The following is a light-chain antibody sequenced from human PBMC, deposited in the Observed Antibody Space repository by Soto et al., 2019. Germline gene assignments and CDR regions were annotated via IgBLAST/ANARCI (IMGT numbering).Light chain of an antibody. CDR2: EVN. CDR1: SGDVGNYNL. CDR3: CSYVGSSTSYV. J-gene: IGLJ1*01. Sequence: QSVLTQPASVSGSPGQSITISCTGTSGDVGNYNLVSWYQQHPGKAPKLMIYEVNKWPSEVSNRFSGSKSGNTASLTISGLQAEDEADYYCCSYVGSSTSYVFGTGTKVTVL. V-gene: IGLV2-23*02.